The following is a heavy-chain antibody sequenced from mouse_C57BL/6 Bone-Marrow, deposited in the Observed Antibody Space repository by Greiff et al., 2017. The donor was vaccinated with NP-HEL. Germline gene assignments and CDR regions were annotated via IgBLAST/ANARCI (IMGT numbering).Heavy chain of an antibody. CDR3: TRATYGGYFDV. Sequence: EVKLMESGEGLVKPGGSLKLSCAASGFTFSSYAMSWVRQTPEKRLEWVAYISSGGDYIYYADTVKGRFTISRDNARNTLYLQMSSLKSEDTAMYYCTRATYGGYFDVWGTGTTVTVSS. CDR2: ISSGGDYI. J-gene: IGHJ1*03. CDR1: GFTFSSYA. V-gene: IGHV5-9-1*02. D-gene: IGHD2-10*02.